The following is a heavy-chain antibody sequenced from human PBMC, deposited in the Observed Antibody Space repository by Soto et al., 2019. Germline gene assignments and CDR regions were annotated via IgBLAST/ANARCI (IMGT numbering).Heavy chain of an antibody. V-gene: IGHV3-23*01. CDR1: GFSFSNYA. CDR3: TRLYWNDPSPPFDY. Sequence: LSLTCTASGFSFSNYAVTWVRQAPGKELEWVSSIGGDTSYTYYADSVKGRFTISRDKSKNTVFLQMNSLRADDTAVYYCTRLYWNDPSPPFDYWGQGTLVTVSS. CDR2: IGGDTSYT. D-gene: IGHD1-1*01. J-gene: IGHJ4*02.